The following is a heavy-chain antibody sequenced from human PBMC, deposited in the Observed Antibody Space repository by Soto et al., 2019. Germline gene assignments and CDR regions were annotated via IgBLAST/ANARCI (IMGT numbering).Heavy chain of an antibody. J-gene: IGHJ4*02. Sequence: QVQLVESGGGVVQPGGSLRLSCVASGFTLRTSGMHWVRQAPSKGLEWVAVISHDGSNQFYAESVKGRFTISRDNSKNMLYLQMNSLRADDSAVHFCAKDSSAAFDYWGQGTVVTVSS. D-gene: IGHD6-25*01. CDR3: AKDSSAAFDY. CDR2: ISHDGSNQ. CDR1: GFTLRTSG. V-gene: IGHV3-30*18.